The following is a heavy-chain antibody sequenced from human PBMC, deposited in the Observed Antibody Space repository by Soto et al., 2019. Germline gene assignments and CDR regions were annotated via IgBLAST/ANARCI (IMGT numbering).Heavy chain of an antibody. V-gene: IGHV6-1*01. CDR1: GDSVSTNSAT. Sequence: SQTLSLTCAISGDSVSTNSATWDWIRQSPSRGLEWLGRTYYRYKWYNDYEISVKGRITINPDTSNKQHSLQLNSMTPDKTAVYYCARLIGNSWLDSWGQGTLVTVAS. CDR3: ARLIGNSWLDS. CDR2: TYYRYKWYN. J-gene: IGHJ5*01. D-gene: IGHD2-8*01.